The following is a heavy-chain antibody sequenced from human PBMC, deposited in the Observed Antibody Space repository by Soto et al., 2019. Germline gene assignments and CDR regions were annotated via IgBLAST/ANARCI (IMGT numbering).Heavy chain of an antibody. CDR3: ARSETDYSGFDY. Sequence: QVQLVQSGAEVKKPGASVILSCKASGYTFTRNAIHWVRQAPGQRLEWIGKIDAGNGNTKYSQKFQGRVTIARDTSASAVYMELNTLESEDTSRYFCARSETDYSGFDYGGQGTLVTVSS. V-gene: IGHV1-3*01. D-gene: IGHD3-9*01. J-gene: IGHJ4*02. CDR1: GYTFTRNA. CDR2: IDAGNGNT.